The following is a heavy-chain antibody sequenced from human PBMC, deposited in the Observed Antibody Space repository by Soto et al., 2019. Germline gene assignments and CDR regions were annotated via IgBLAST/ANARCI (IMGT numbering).Heavy chain of an antibody. D-gene: IGHD6-13*01. V-gene: IGHV4-39*02. CDR1: GDSIRSRSHY. J-gene: IGHJ4*02. CDR3: ARDVSSSSYLSAPLYYFDY. Sequence: SETLSLTCTVSGDSIRSRSHYWGWIRQPPGKGLEWIGSIHYSGTTYYNPSLKSRVTVSVDTSKNQFSLRLSSVTAADTAVYYCARDVSSSSYLSAPLYYFDYWGQGTQVTVSS. CDR2: IHYSGTT.